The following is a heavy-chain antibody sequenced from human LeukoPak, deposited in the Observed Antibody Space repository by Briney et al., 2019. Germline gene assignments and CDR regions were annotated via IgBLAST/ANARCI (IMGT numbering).Heavy chain of an antibody. D-gene: IGHD2-21*02. CDR2: IGSNGNYK. J-gene: IGHJ4*02. CDR1: GFAFRTSH. Sequence: GGSLRLSCAASGFAFRTSHMHWVRQAPGKGLEWVSYIGSNGNYKYYADSVKGRFTISRDNAKNSLFLHMNSLRVEDTAIYYCARGDPSAATCLRYCYYCDYDFWGQGTLVTVSS. CDR3: ARGDPSAATCLRYCYYCDYDF. V-gene: IGHV3-21*06.